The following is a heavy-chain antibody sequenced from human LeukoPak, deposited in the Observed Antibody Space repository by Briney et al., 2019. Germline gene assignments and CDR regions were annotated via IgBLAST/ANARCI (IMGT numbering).Heavy chain of an antibody. Sequence: PGGSLRLSCAASGFTFSSYAMHWVRQAPGKGLEWVAVISYDGSNKYYADSVKGRFTISRDNSKNTLYLQMNSLRAEDTAVDYCARETYYYDSSGYSIPKFDYWGQGTLVTVSS. CDR3: ARETYYYDSSGYSIPKFDY. CDR1: GFTFSSYA. V-gene: IGHV3-30-3*01. D-gene: IGHD3-22*01. CDR2: ISYDGSNK. J-gene: IGHJ4*02.